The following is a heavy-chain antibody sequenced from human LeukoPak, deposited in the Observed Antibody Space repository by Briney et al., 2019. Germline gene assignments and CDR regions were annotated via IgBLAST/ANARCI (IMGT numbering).Heavy chain of an antibody. D-gene: IGHD1-26*01. CDR3: ARCAGVGATLTYYYYYGMDV. CDR2: INSDGSST. J-gene: IGHJ6*02. Sequence: GGSLRLSCAASGFTFSSYWMHWVRQAPGKGLVWVSRINSDGSSTSYADSVKGRFTISRDNAKNTLYLQMNSLRAEDTAVYYCARCAGVGATLTYYYYYGMDVWGQGTTVTVSS. V-gene: IGHV3-74*01. CDR1: GFTFSSYW.